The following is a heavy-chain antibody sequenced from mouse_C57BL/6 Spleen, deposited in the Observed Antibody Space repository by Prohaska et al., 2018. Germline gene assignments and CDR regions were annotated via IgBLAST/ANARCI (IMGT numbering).Heavy chain of an antibody. CDR2: ISYDGSN. J-gene: IGHJ3*01. D-gene: IGHD3-2*02. CDR3: ARDLGAAQATGFAY. V-gene: IGHV3-6*01. Sequence: DVQLQESGPGLVKPSQSLSLTCSVTGYSITSGYYWNWIRQFPGNKLEWMGYISYDGSNNYNPSLKNRISITRDTSKNQFFLKLNSVTTEDTATYYCARDLGAAQATGFAYWGQGTLVTVSA. CDR1: GYSITSGYY.